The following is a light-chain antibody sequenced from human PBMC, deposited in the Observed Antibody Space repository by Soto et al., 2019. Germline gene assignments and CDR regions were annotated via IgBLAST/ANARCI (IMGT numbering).Light chain of an antibody. CDR1: QGLXTRN. Sequence: IVLTQSPGTLSLSPGERATLSCRASQGLXTRNLAWYQHIPGQAPRLLXYDASNRDTGIPARLSGSGSGTDFTLTISSLEPEDFAVYYCQQRSNWTRTFGQGTKVDIK. CDR2: DAS. CDR3: QQRSNWTRT. V-gene: IGKV3-11*01. J-gene: IGKJ1*01.